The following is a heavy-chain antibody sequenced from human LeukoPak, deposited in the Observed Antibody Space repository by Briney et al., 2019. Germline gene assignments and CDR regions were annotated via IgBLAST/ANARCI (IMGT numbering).Heavy chain of an antibody. CDR2: INPGGDNT. Sequence: ASVKVSCKASGYTFTNYYIHWVRQAPGQGLEWMGLINPGGDNTNYAQNFQGRITMTRDTSASTVYMELSSLRSEDTAIYYCARIRDGYNDAYDIWGQGTVVTVPS. CDR3: ARIRDGYNDAYDI. V-gene: IGHV1-46*01. J-gene: IGHJ3*02. CDR1: GYTFTNYY. D-gene: IGHD5-24*01.